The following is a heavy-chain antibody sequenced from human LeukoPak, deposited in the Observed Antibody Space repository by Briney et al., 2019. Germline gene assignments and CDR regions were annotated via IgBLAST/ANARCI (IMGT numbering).Heavy chain of an antibody. Sequence: GGSLRLSCAASGFTFGNYDMHWVRQATGKGLEWVSAVGTVGDTYYPGSVKGRFIISRENAKNSLYLQMNSLRAGDTAVYYCGRGTYCHSTSCYSHAFDIWGQGTMVTVSS. CDR3: GRGTYCHSTSCYSHAFDI. D-gene: IGHD2-2*02. CDR2: VGTVGDT. CDR1: GFTFGNYD. V-gene: IGHV3-13*01. J-gene: IGHJ3*02.